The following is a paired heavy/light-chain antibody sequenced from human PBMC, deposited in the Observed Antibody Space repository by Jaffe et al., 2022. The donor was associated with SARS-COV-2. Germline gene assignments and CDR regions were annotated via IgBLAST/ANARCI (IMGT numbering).Heavy chain of an antibody. CDR2: INHSGSS. Sequence: QVQLQQWGAGLVKPSETLSLTCAVYGGSFSGYYRSWIRQPPGKGLEWIGEINHSGSSNYNPSLKSRVTISVDTSKNQFSLKLSSVTAADTAVYYCATGNYDFWSGYYNGMDVWGQGTTVTVSS. J-gene: IGHJ6*02. V-gene: IGHV4-34*01. D-gene: IGHD3-3*01. CDR1: GGSFSGYY. CDR3: ATGNYDFWSGYYNGMDV.
Light chain of an antibody. CDR2: GAS. V-gene: IGKV3-20*01. Sequence: EIVLTQSPGTLSLSPGERATLSCRASQSVSSSYLAWYQQKPGQAPRLLIYGASSRATGIPDRFSGSGSGTDFTLTFSRLEPEDFAVYYCQQYGSSPFTFGPGTKVDIK. J-gene: IGKJ3*01. CDR3: QQYGSSPFT. CDR1: QSVSSSY.